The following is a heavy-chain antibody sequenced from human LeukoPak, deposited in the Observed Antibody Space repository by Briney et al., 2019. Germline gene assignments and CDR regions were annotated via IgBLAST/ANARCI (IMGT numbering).Heavy chain of an antibody. J-gene: IGHJ5*02. CDR3: ASKRYYYDSSVEAGFDP. CDR2: IIPIFGTA. V-gene: IGHV1-69*05. CDR1: GGTFSSYA. D-gene: IGHD3-22*01. Sequence: SVKVSCKASGGTFSSYAISWVRQAPGQGLEWMGGIIPIFGTANYAQKFQGRVTITTDESTSTAYMELSSLRSEDTAVYYCASKRYYYDSSVEAGFDPWGQGTLVAVSS.